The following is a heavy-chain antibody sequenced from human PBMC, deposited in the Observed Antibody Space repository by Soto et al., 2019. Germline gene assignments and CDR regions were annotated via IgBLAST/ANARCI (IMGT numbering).Heavy chain of an antibody. CDR2: ISWNSGSI. J-gene: IGHJ4*02. V-gene: IGHV3-9*01. CDR3: AKASVVYDYIWGSYRNYFDY. Sequence: SLRLSCAASGFTFDDYAMHWVRQAPGKGLEWVSGISWNSGSIGYADSVKGRFTISRDNAKNSLYLQMNSLRAEDTALYYCAKASVVYDYIWGSYRNYFDYWGQGTLVTVSS. D-gene: IGHD3-16*02. CDR1: GFTFDDYA.